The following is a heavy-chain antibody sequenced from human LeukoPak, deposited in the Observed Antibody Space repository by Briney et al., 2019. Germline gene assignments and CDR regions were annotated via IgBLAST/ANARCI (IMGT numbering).Heavy chain of an antibody. J-gene: IGHJ1*01. CDR1: GGSFSGYY. CDR3: ARGRGYIVVVPAATAYFQH. CDR2: INHSGST. Sequence: SETLSLTCAVYGGSFSGYYWSWIRQPPGKGLEWLGEINHSGSTNYNPSLKSRVTISVDTSKNQFSLKLSSVTAADTAVYYCARGRGYIVVVPAATAYFQHWGQGTLVTVSS. D-gene: IGHD2-2*01. V-gene: IGHV4-34*01.